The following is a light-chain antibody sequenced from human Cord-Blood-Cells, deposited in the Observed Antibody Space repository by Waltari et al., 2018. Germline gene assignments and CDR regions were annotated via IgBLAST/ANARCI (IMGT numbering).Light chain of an antibody. CDR2: AAS. CDR1: QSISSY. CDR3: QQSYSTPYRSS. Sequence: DIQMTQSPSSLSASVGDRVTITCRASQSISSYLNWYQQKPGKAPKLLIYAASSLQSGVPSRFSGSGSGTDFTLTSSSLQPEDFATYYCQQSYSTPYRSSFGQWAKLEIK. J-gene: IGKJ2*03. V-gene: IGKV1-39*01.